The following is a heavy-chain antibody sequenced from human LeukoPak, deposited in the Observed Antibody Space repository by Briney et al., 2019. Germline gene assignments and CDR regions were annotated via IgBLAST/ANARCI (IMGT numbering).Heavy chain of an antibody. J-gene: IGHJ4*02. CDR3: AREVGDDYGDYRRLYYFDY. Sequence: SETLSLTCAVYGGSFSGYYWSWIRQPPGKGLEWIGEINHSGSTNYNPSLKSRVTISVDTSKNQFSLKLSSVTAADTAVYYCAREVGDDYGDYRRLYYFDYWGQGTLVTVSS. D-gene: IGHD4-17*01. V-gene: IGHV4-34*01. CDR1: GGSFSGYY. CDR2: INHSGST.